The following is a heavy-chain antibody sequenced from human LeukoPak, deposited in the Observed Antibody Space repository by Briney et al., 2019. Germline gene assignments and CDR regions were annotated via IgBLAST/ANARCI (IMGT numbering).Heavy chain of an antibody. CDR1: GGSISSGGYS. V-gene: IGHV4-30-2*01. CDR3: ARVTVGAHDAFDI. Sequence: SQTLSLTCAVSGGSISSGGYSWSWIRQPPGKGLEWIGYIYHSGSTYYNPSLKSRVIISVDRSKNQFSLKLSSVTAADTAVYYCARVTVGAHDAFDIWGRGTMVTVSS. J-gene: IGHJ3*02. CDR2: IYHSGST. D-gene: IGHD1-26*01.